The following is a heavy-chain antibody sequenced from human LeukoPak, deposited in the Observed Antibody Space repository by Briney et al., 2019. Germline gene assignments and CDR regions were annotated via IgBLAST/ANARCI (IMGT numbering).Heavy chain of an antibody. CDR1: GYTLTELS. CDR2: FDPEDGET. D-gene: IGHD3-22*01. CDR3: ATVPPRSSDYYDSSGYYVTGWFDP. V-gene: IGHV1-24*01. J-gene: IGHJ5*02. Sequence: ASVKVSCKVSGYTLTELSMHWVRQAPGKGLEWMGGFDPEDGETIYAQKFQGRVTMTEDTSTDTAYMELSSLRSEDTAVYYCATVPPRSSDYYDSSGYYVTGWFDPWGQGTLVTVSS.